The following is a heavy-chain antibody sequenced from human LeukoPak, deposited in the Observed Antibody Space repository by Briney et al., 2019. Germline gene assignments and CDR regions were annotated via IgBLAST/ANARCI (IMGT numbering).Heavy chain of an antibody. CDR3: AIVTFYYDSSGYPNWFDP. Sequence: GSSVKVSCKASGGTLSSYTISWVRQAPGQGLEWMGGIIPIFGTANYAQKFQGRVTITTDESTSTAYMELSSLRSEGTAVYYCAIVTFYYDSSGYPNWFDPWGQGTLVTVSS. CDR2: IIPIFGTA. J-gene: IGHJ5*02. CDR1: GGTLSSYT. D-gene: IGHD3-22*01. V-gene: IGHV1-69*05.